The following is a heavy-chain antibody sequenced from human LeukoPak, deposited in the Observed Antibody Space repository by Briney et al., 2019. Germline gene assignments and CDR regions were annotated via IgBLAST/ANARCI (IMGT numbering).Heavy chain of an antibody. D-gene: IGHD6-19*01. J-gene: IGHJ4*02. V-gene: IGHV4-39*01. CDR3: ATQVYGSKWSRYFNY. CDR1: GGSISSSISY. CDR2: IYYSGST. Sequence: SETLSLTCTVSGGSISSSISYWASLRQPPGKGLEWIASIYYSGSTYHNPSLKTRVNISVDTSKNQFSLRLSSVTATDTAVYYCATQVYGSKWSRYFNYWGQGTLVTVSS.